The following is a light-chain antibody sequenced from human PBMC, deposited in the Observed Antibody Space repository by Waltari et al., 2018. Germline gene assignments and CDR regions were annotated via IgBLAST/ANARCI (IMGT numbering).Light chain of an antibody. J-gene: IGKJ2*01. V-gene: IGKV3-11*01. Sequence: EIVLTHSPATLSLSPGERATLSCRASQSVASYLAWYQQKPGQAPRLPIYDASNRATGIPARFSGSGSGTDFTLTISSLEPEDFGLYYCQQRSNALTFGQGTKLEI. CDR3: QQRSNALT. CDR2: DAS. CDR1: QSVASY.